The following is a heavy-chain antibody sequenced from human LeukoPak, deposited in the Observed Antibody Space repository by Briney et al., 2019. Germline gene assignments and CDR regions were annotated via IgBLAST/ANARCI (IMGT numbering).Heavy chain of an antibody. D-gene: IGHD5-24*01. J-gene: IGHJ4*02. CDR2: IYYSGST. CDR1: GGSISSGDYY. Sequence: SQTLSLTCTVSGGSISSGDYYWSWIRQPPGKGLEWIGYIYYSGSTYYNPSLKSRVTISVDTSKNQSSLKLSSVTAADTAVYYCATVEMATISFDYWGQGTLVTVSS. V-gene: IGHV4-30-4*01. CDR3: ATVEMATISFDY.